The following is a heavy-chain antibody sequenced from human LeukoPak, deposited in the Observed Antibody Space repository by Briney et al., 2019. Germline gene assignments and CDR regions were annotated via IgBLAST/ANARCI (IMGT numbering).Heavy chain of an antibody. Sequence: SSETLSLTCAVYGGSFSGYYWSWIRQPPGKGLEWIGEINHSGSTNYNPSLKSRVTISVDTSKNQFSLKLSSATAADTAVYYCARGGWGDAFDIWGQGTMVTVSS. CDR3: ARGGWGDAFDI. CDR1: GGSFSGYY. V-gene: IGHV4-34*01. CDR2: INHSGST. J-gene: IGHJ3*02. D-gene: IGHD6-19*01.